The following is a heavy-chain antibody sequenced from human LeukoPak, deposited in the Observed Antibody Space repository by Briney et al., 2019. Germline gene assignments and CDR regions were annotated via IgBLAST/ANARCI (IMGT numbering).Heavy chain of an antibody. CDR2: ISSNGGST. Sequence: GGSLRLSCSASGFTFSSYAMYWVRQAPGKGLEYVSAISSNGGSTYYADSVKGRFTISRDNSKNTLYLQMSSLRAEDTAVYYCVKATLPAMVSPHFDYWGQGTVFTVSS. V-gene: IGHV3-64D*08. CDR1: GFTFSSYA. CDR3: VKATLPAMVSPHFDY. D-gene: IGHD5-18*01. J-gene: IGHJ4*02.